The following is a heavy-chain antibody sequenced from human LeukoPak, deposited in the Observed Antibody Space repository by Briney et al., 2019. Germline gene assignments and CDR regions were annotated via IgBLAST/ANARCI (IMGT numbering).Heavy chain of an antibody. D-gene: IGHD6-19*01. CDR3: ARDLRGNGWFFDY. CDR1: GYTFTGHH. CDR2: INPNSGGT. J-gene: IGHJ4*02. Sequence: ASVKVSCRPSGYTFTGHHIHWVRQAPGQVLEWMGWINPNSGGTNYAPKFQGRVTMTRDTSISTAYMELGGLRSDDTAVYYCARDLRGNGWFFDYWGQGTLVTVSS. V-gene: IGHV1-2*02.